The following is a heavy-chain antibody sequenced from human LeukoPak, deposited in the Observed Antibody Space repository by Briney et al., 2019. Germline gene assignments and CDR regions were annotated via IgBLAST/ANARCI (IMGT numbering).Heavy chain of an antibody. V-gene: IGHV5-51*01. CDR3: ARQISFGLGYYYYYGMDV. CDR2: IYPGDSDT. J-gene: IGHJ6*02. CDR1: GYSFTSYW. Sequence: GESLQISCKGSGYSFTSYWIGWVRPLPGKGLEWMGIIYPGDSDTRYSPSFQGQVTISADKSISTAYLQWSSLKASDTAMYYCARQISFGLGYYYYYGMDVWGQGTTVTVSS. D-gene: IGHD3-16*01.